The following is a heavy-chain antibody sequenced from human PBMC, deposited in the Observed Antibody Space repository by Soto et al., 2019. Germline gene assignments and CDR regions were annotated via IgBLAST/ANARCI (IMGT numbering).Heavy chain of an antibody. V-gene: IGHV3-48*01. Sequence: GGSLRLSCAASGFTFSSYSMNWVRQAPGKGLEWVSYISSSSSTIYYADSVKGRFTISRDNAKNSLYLQMNSLRAEDTAVYYCARDLDILTGHGVYFDYWGQGTLVTVSS. J-gene: IGHJ4*02. CDR1: GFTFSSYS. CDR2: ISSSSSTI. CDR3: ARDLDILTGHGVYFDY. D-gene: IGHD3-9*01.